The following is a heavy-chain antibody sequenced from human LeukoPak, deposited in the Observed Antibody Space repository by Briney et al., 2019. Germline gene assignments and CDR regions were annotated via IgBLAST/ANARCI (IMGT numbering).Heavy chain of an antibody. CDR1: GYTFTNYA. D-gene: IGHD2-15*01. Sequence: ASVKVSCKGSGYTFTNYAVHWVRQAPGQRLEWLGWINPGNGDTKYSQNFQGRVTVTSDTSAATAYVELNSLTSGDTAVYYCARERWHCRVNCYSVYYYALDVWGQGTTVTVSS. J-gene: IGHJ6*02. CDR3: ARERWHCRVNCYSVYYYALDV. CDR2: INPGNGDT. V-gene: IGHV1-3*01.